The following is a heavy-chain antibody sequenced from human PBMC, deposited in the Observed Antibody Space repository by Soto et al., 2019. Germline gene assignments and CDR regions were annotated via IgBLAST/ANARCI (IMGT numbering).Heavy chain of an antibody. J-gene: IGHJ3*02. D-gene: IGHD6-19*01. V-gene: IGHV3-7*01. CDR3: ARHIVAGTTPDAFDI. CDR2: IKQDGSEE. Sequence: PGGSLRLSCAASGFTFSTYWMSWVRQAPGKGLEWVANIKQDGSEEYYVDSVKGRFTISRDNAKNSLYLQMNSLRAEDTAVYYCARHIVAGTTPDAFDIRGQGTMVTVSS. CDR1: GFTFSTYW.